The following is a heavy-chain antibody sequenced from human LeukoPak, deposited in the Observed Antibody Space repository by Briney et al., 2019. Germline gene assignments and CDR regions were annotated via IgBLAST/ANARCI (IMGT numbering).Heavy chain of an antibody. D-gene: IGHD3-22*01. J-gene: IGHJ4*02. CDR1: GFIVSSNY. V-gene: IGHV3-66*02. Sequence: QSGGSLRLYCAASGFIVSSNYMSWVRQAPGQGLVWVSVLYSGGSTYYADSVKGRFTISRDKSKNTLYLQMNSVRAEDTAVYYCARVRPPGYYDSSDYNFDYWGQGTLVTVSS. CDR2: LYSGGST. CDR3: ARVRPPGYYDSSDYNFDY.